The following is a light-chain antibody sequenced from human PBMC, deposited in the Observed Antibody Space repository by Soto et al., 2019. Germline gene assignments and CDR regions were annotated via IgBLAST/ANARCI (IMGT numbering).Light chain of an antibody. CDR3: QQTNSFPRT. Sequence: DIQMTQSPSSVSASVGDRVTITCRAGQDISSWLAWYQQKPGKAPKLLIYGASGLQSGVPSRFSGGRSGTDFTLTINNLQPEDFATYHCQQTNSFPRTFGQGTKVEIK. CDR1: QDISSW. J-gene: IGKJ1*01. V-gene: IGKV1-12*01. CDR2: GAS.